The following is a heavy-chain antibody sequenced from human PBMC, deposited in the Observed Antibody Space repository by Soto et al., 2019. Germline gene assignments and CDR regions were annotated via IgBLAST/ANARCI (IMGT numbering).Heavy chain of an antibody. J-gene: IGHJ4*02. D-gene: IGHD6-13*01. CDR2: IWYDGSNK. V-gene: IGHV3-33*01. CDR1: GFTFSSYG. Sequence: PGGSLRLSCAASGFTFSSYGMHWVRQAPGKGLEWVAVIWYDGSNKYYADSVKGRFTISRDNSKNTLYLQMNSLRAEDTAVYYCARDKIGGYSSSWAIFDYWGQGTLVTVSS. CDR3: ARDKIGGYSSSWAIFDY.